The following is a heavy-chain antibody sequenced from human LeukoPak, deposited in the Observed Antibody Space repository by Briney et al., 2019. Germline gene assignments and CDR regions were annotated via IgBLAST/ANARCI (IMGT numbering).Heavy chain of an antibody. D-gene: IGHD2-2*01. CDR1: EYTLTDYY. CDR3: ARDYQYCSSTSCYPNFDY. CDR2: INPNSGGT. J-gene: IGHJ4*02. V-gene: IGHV1-2*02. Sequence: ASVKLSCNASEYTLTDYYIHWVRQTPGQGLEWMGWINPNSGGTNYAQKFQGRVTMTRDTSISTAYMELSRLRSDDTAVYYCARDYQYCSSTSCYPNFDYWGQGTLVTVSS.